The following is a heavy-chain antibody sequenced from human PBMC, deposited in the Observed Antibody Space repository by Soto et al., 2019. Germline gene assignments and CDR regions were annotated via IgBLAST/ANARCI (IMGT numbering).Heavy chain of an antibody. CDR3: ARLFEYGSGSYIDY. J-gene: IGHJ4*02. CDR2: IYHSGST. V-gene: IGHV4-59*12. CDR1: DGSISNYY. D-gene: IGHD3-10*01. Sequence: SETLSLTCTVSDGSISNYYWSWIRQPPGNGLEWIGYIYHSGSTTYNPSLKSRVTISVDRPKNQFSLKLSSVTAADTAVYYCARLFEYGSGSYIDYWGQGTLVTVSS.